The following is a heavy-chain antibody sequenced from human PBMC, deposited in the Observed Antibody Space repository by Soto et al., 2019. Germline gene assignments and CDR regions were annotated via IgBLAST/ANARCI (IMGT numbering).Heavy chain of an antibody. D-gene: IGHD4-17*01. V-gene: IGHV4-59*01. CDR1: GGSISSYY. CDR3: ARAGDYGDGYTLDY. CDR2: IYYSGST. Sequence: PSETLSLTCTGSGGSISSYYWSWIRQPPGKGLEWIGYIYYSGSTNYNPSLKSRVTISVDTSKNQFSLKLSSVTAADTAVYYCARAGDYGDGYTLDYWGQGTLVTVSS. J-gene: IGHJ4*02.